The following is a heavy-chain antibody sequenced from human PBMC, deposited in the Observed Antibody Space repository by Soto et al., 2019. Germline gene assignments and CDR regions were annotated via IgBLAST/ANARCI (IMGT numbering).Heavy chain of an antibody. D-gene: IGHD3-22*01. V-gene: IGHV1-18*01. CDR2: ISAYNGNT. Sequence: QVLLVQSGAEVKKPGASVKVSCKASGYTFTSYGISWVRQAPGQGLEWMGWISAYNGNTNYAQKLQGRVTMTTDTSTSTAYMELRSLRSDDTAVYYCARDPGYDSSGYYPLGFDYGGQGTLVTVSS. J-gene: IGHJ4*02. CDR1: GYTFTSYG. CDR3: ARDPGYDSSGYYPLGFDY.